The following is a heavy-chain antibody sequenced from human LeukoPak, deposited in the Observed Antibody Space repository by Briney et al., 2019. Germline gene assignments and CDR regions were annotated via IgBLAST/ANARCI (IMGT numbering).Heavy chain of an antibody. J-gene: IGHJ4*02. Sequence: GASVKVSCKASGYTFTSYGISWVRQAPGQGLEWMGWISAYNGNTNYAQKLQGRVTMTTDTSTSTAYMELRSLRSDDTAVYYCARDQGYDSSGYYVDYWGQGTLVTVSS. CDR2: ISAYNGNT. V-gene: IGHV1-18*01. D-gene: IGHD3-22*01. CDR1: GYTFTSYG. CDR3: ARDQGYDSSGYYVDY.